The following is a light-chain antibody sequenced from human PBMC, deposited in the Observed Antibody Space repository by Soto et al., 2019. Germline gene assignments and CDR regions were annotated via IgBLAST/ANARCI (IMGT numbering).Light chain of an antibody. V-gene: IGKV1-39*01. J-gene: IGKJ4*01. CDR2: AAS. CDR3: HESYCTPAEFC. CDR1: QSISSY. Sequence: DIQMTQSPSSLSASVGDRVTITCRASQSISSYVNWYQQKPAKAPKLLIYAASSLQSGVPSRFSGSRHGTDFTLTISSLQPEDFATYYCHESYCTPAEFCFGGGIQVEIK.